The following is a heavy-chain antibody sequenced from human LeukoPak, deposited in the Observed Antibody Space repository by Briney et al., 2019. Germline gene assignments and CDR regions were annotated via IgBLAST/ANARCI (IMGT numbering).Heavy chain of an antibody. D-gene: IGHD6-13*01. V-gene: IGHV1-2*04. CDR2: INPNSGGT. CDR3: ARDLDSSSRGYFDY. J-gene: IGHJ4*02. Sequence: ASVKVSCKASGYTFTGYYMHWVRQAPGQGLEWMGWINPNSGGTNYAQKFQGWVTMTRDTSISTAYMELSRLRSDDTAVYYCARDLDSSSRGYFDYWGQGTLATVSS. CDR1: GYTFTGYY.